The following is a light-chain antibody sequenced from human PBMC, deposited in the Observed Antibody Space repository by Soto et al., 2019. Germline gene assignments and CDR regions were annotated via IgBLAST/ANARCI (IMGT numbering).Light chain of an antibody. CDR3: GSYTGNRTSRQV. CDR1: STDIGGYNF. CDR2: EVN. J-gene: IGLJ2*01. V-gene: IGLV2-14*01. Sequence: QSALTQPASVSGSPGQSITISCTGTSTDIGGYNFVSWYQQHPGKAPKLLIYEVNNRPSGISNRFSGSKSDNTASLTISGLQPEDEADYYCGSYTGNRTSRQVLGGGTKLTVL.